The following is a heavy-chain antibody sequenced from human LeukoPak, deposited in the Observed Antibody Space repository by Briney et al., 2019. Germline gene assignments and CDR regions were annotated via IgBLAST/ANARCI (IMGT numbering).Heavy chain of an antibody. CDR2: ISYDGSNK. J-gene: IGHJ3*02. CDR3: AKFTYYYDSSGSVNDAFDI. Sequence: GGSLRLSCAASGFTFSSYGMHWVRQAPGKGLEWVAVISYDGSNKYYADSVKGRFTISRDNSMNTLYLQMNSLRAEDTAVYYCAKFTYYYDSSGSVNDAFDIWGQGTMVTVSS. D-gene: IGHD3-22*01. V-gene: IGHV3-30*18. CDR1: GFTFSSYG.